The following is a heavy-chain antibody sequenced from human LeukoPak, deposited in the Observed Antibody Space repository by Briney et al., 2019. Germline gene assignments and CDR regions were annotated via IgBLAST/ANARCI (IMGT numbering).Heavy chain of an antibody. D-gene: IGHD5-24*01. J-gene: IGHJ6*03. Sequence: GGSLRLSCAASGFTFSSQEMNWVRQAPGKGLEWTSYISNSGSTIYYADSVKGRFTISRDNAKNSLYLQMNSLRAEDTAVYYCASEPHTTRRWLQIHGYQYYMNVWGKGTTVTVSS. CDR3: ASEPHTTRRWLQIHGYQYYMNV. CDR2: ISNSGSTI. CDR1: GFTFSSQE. V-gene: IGHV3-48*03.